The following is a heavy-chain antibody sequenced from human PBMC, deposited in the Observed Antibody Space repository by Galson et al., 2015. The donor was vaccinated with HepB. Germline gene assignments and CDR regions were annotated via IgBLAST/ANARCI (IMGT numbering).Heavy chain of an antibody. CDR3: AREGYDFWSGPLGH. CDR1: GFTFSSYW. Sequence: SLRLSCAASGFTFSSYWMHWVRQAPGKGLVWVSRINSDGSSTSYADSVKGRFTISRDNAKNTLFLQMNSLRADDTAVYYCAREGYDFWSGPLGHWGQGTLITVSS. CDR2: INSDGSST. J-gene: IGHJ4*02. V-gene: IGHV3-74*01. D-gene: IGHD3-3*01.